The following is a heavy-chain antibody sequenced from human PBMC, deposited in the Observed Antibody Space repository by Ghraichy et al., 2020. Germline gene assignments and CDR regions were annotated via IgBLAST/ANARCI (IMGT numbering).Heavy chain of an antibody. CDR2: ITGSGGST. CDR1: GFTFSSYA. V-gene: IGHV3-23*01. CDR3: AKKPGLWSDYYNFQH. J-gene: IGHJ1*01. Sequence: GGSLRLSCAASGFTFSSYAMSWVRQAPGKGLEWVSAITGSGGSTYYADSVKGRFTISRDNSENTLYLQMNSLRAEDTAVYYCAKKPGLWSDYYNFQHWGQGTLVPVSS. D-gene: IGHD3-3*01.